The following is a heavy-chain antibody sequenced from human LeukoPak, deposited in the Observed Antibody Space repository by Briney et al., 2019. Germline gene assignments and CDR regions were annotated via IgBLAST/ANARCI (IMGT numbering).Heavy chain of an antibody. V-gene: IGHV1-18*01. CDR2: ISTYDGNA. CDR1: GYSFTSYG. Sequence: ASVKVSCKASGYSFTSYGITWVRQAPGQGLEWMGWISTYDGNANYAQKLQGRVTMATDTSTITAYMELRSLRSDDTAVYYCARAPSGFTYGPGDHWGQGTLVTVSS. J-gene: IGHJ4*02. D-gene: IGHD5-18*01. CDR3: ARAPSGFTYGPGDH.